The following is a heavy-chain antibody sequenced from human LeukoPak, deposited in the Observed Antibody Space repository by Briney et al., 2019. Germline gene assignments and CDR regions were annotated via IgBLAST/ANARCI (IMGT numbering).Heavy chain of an antibody. CDR3: ARDAIMVRGVIITRARAFDI. CDR1: GGFISSSNW. CDR2: IYHSGST. Sequence: SETLSLTYAVSGGFISSSNWWSWVRQPPGKGLEWIGEIYHSGSTNYNPSLKSRVTISVDKSKNQFSLKLSSVTAADTAVYYCARDAIMVRGVIITRARAFDIWGQGTMVTVSS. D-gene: IGHD3-10*01. J-gene: IGHJ3*02. V-gene: IGHV4-4*02.